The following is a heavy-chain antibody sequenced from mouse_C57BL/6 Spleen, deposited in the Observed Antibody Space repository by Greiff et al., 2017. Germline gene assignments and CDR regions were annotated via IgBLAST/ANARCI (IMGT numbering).Heavy chain of an antibody. D-gene: IGHD2-1*01. V-gene: IGHV1-52*01. CDR3: ARYYGNHYYAMDY. CDR2: IDPSDSET. CDR1: GYTFTSYW. Sequence: VQLQQPGAELVRPGSSVKLSCKASGYTFTSYWMHWVKQRPIQGLEWIGNIDPSDSETHYNQKFKDKATLTVDKSSSTAYMQLSSLTSEDSAVDYCARYYGNHYYAMDYWGQGTSVTVSS. J-gene: IGHJ4*01.